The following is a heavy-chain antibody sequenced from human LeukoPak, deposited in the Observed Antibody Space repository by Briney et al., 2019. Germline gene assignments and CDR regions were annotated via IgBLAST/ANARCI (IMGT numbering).Heavy chain of an antibody. CDR2: IYSGGST. J-gene: IGHJ4*02. V-gene: IGHV3-53*01. Sequence: GGSLRLSCAASGLSFSFYAMSWVRQAPGKGLEWVSVIYSGGSTYYADSVKGRFTISRDNSKNTLYLQMNSLRAEDTAVYYCARTYSGYDRYFDYWGQGTLVTVSS. CDR3: ARTYSGYDRYFDY. D-gene: IGHD5-12*01. CDR1: GLSFSFYA.